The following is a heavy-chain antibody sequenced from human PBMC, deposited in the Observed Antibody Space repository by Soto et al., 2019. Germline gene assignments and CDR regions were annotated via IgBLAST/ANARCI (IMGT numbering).Heavy chain of an antibody. Sequence: LGESLKISCKGSGYSFTSYWIAWVRQRPGKGLECMGIIYPGDSDTRYSRSFEGQVTISPDKSINTAYLQCGSLEASDSAMYYCARPFDTSGWYDHRGQGTPVPVSS. V-gene: IGHV5-51*01. D-gene: IGHD2-2*01. CDR2: IYPGDSDT. CDR1: GYSFTSYW. J-gene: IGHJ5*02. CDR3: ARPFDTSGWYDH.